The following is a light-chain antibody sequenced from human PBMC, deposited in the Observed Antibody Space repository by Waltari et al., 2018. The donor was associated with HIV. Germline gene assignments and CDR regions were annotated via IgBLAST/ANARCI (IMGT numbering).Light chain of an antibody. CDR2: ADT. CDR1: PDDLVGYTF. J-gene: IGLJ2*01. Sequence: QSALTQPASVSGSPGQSITISCTGSPDDLVGYTFCSWYQQHPGTAPKLLIFADTSRPPGVSGRFSGSKSDNTASLFISGLQSEDEAHYYCSSYTTRTSVTFGGGTKVTVL. V-gene: IGLV2-14*03. CDR3: SSYTTRTSVT.